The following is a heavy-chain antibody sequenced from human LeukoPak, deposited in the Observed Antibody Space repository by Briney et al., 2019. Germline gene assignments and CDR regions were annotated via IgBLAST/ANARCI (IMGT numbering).Heavy chain of an antibody. Sequence: ASEKVSCKASGYTFTSYGISWVRQAPGQGLEWMGWISPYNGNTNYAQKLQGRVTMTTDTSTSTAYMELRSLRSDDTAVYYCARVSSPGVVTINQYYYYGMDVWGQGTTVTVSS. J-gene: IGHJ6*02. CDR1: GYTFTSYG. V-gene: IGHV1-18*01. D-gene: IGHD3-22*01. CDR2: ISPYNGNT. CDR3: ARVSSPGVVTINQYYYYGMDV.